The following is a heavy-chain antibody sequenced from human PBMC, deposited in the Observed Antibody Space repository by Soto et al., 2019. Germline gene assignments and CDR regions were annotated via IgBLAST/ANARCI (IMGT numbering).Heavy chain of an antibody. CDR3: ARLVATGDYYYGMDV. D-gene: IGHD5-12*01. CDR1: GYSFTSYW. V-gene: IGHV5-51*01. J-gene: IGHJ6*02. Sequence: GESLKISCKGSGYSFTSYWIGWVRQMPGKGLEWMGIIYPGDSDTRYSPSFQGQVTISADKSISTAYLQWSSLKASDTAMYYCARLVATGDYYYGMDVWGQGTTVTVSS. CDR2: IYPGDSDT.